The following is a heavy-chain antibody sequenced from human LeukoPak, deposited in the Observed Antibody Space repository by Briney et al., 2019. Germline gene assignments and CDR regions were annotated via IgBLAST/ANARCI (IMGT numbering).Heavy chain of an antibody. V-gene: IGHV1-46*01. D-gene: IGHD3-22*01. Sequence: ASVKVSCKASGYTFTNYYMHWVRQAPGQGLEWMGIINPSGGSSSHAQKFQGRVTMTRDTSTSTVYMELSSLRSEDTATYYCARVRGYDSSGYPIDYWGQGTLVTVSS. CDR2: INPSGGSS. CDR3: ARVRGYDSSGYPIDY. CDR1: GYTFTNYY. J-gene: IGHJ4*02.